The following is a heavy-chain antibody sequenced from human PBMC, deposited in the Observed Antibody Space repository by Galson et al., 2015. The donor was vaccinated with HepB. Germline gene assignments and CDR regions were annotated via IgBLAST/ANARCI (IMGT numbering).Heavy chain of an antibody. Sequence: SLRLSCAASGFTFSSYSMNWVRQAPGKGLEWVSSISSSSSYIYYADSVKGRFTISRDNAKNSLYLQVNSLRAEDTAVYFCYYYGMDVWGQGTTVTVSS. J-gene: IGHJ6*02. CDR1: GFTFSSYS. V-gene: IGHV3-21*01. CDR3: YYYGMDV. CDR2: ISSSSSYI.